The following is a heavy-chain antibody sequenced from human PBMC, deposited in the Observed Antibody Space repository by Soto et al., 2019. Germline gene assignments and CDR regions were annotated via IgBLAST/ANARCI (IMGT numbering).Heavy chain of an antibody. CDR1: GFTFSSYA. Sequence: QVQLVESGGGVVQPGRSLRLSCAASGFTFSSYAMHWVRQAPGKGLEWVAVISYDGSNKYYADSVKGRFTISRDNSKNTLYLQMNSLRAEDTAVYYCARDPGYCSGGSCYSGGWFDPWGQGTLVTVSS. V-gene: IGHV3-30-3*01. CDR3: ARDPGYCSGGSCYSGGWFDP. CDR2: ISYDGSNK. J-gene: IGHJ5*02. D-gene: IGHD2-15*01.